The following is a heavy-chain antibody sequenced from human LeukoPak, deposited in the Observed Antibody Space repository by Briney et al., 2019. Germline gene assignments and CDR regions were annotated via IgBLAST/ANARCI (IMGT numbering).Heavy chain of an antibody. V-gene: IGHV4-39*01. D-gene: IGHD3-22*01. CDR3: ARGDYDSSGSIGY. CDR2: IYYSGST. CDR1: GGSISSSSYY. Sequence: PSETLSLTCTVSGGSISSSSYYWGWIRQPPGKGLEWIGSIYYSGSTCYNPSLKSRVTISVDTSKNQFSLKLSSVTAADTAVYYCARGDYDSSGSIGYWGQGTLVTVSS. J-gene: IGHJ4*02.